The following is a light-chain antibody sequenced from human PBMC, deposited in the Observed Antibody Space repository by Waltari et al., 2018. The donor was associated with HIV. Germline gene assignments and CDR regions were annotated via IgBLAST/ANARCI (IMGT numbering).Light chain of an antibody. V-gene: IGLV1-40*03. CDR2: ANN. J-gene: IGLJ3*02. Sequence: QSALTQPPSASGSPGQSVTISCTGSNSNIGSTYDVHWYQLLPGKAPKRLIYANNNRPAGVPDRFSGSKSGASASLAITGLQAEDEADYSCQSYDSRLSAWVFGGGTKVTVL. CDR3: QSYDSRLSAWV. CDR1: NSNIGSTYD.